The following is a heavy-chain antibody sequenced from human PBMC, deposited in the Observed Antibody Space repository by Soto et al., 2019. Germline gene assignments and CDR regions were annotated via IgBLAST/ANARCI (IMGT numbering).Heavy chain of an antibody. D-gene: IGHD6-25*01. CDR3: AREGGSETLQPSYNWFDT. J-gene: IGHJ5*02. CDR2: INANNGGA. V-gene: IGHV1-2*02. CDR1: GYTFTDYH. Sequence: ASVKVSCKASGYTFTDYHIHWVRQAPRQGLEFMGWINANNGGAGSAQQFQGRVTVTRDTSITTVYMELSNLRSDDTAVYYCAREGGSETLQPSYNWFDTWGQGTLVTVSS.